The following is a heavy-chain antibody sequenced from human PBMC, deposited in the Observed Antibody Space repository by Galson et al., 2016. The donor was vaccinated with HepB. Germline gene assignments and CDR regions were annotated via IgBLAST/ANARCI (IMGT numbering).Heavy chain of an antibody. Sequence: SLRLSCAASGFNFRTYGMHWVRQAPGKGLEWVAVIANDGRYKFYADSVMDRFTISRDNSKNTLCLYMSRLRAEDTAVYYCARVEGLGSNWYRAPHFDSWGRGTLVPVSS. CDR1: GFNFRTYG. CDR2: IANDGRYK. D-gene: IGHD6-13*01. J-gene: IGHJ4*02. V-gene: IGHV3-30*03. CDR3: ARVEGLGSNWYRAPHFDS.